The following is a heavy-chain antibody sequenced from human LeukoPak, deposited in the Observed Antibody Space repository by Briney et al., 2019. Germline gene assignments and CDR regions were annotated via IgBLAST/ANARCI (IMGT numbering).Heavy chain of an antibody. V-gene: IGHV3-30*04. Sequence: GRSLRLSCAASGFTFSNYAMHWVRQAPGKGLEWVAIISYDGSNKYYADSVKGRFTISRDNSKNTLYLQMNSLRAEDTAVYYCARGDGSAYYEILTGFDYWGQGTLVTVSS. CDR3: ARGDGSAYYEILTGFDY. CDR1: GFTFSNYA. D-gene: IGHD3-9*01. J-gene: IGHJ4*02. CDR2: ISYDGSNK.